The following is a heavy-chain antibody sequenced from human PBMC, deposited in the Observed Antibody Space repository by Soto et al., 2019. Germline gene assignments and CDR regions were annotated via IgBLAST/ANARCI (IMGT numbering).Heavy chain of an antibody. V-gene: IGHV4-59*01. J-gene: IGHJ5*02. CDR3: ASSGIVGSEVNTWFDP. CDR2: ISYRVST. CDR1: AGSITTSY. Sequence: SETLSLTCTVSAGSITTSYWSWIRQPLGKALEWIGYISYRVSTNYNPSLKSRLTISIDTSKSQISLKLTSMTTADTAVYYCASSGIVGSEVNTWFDPWGQGTPVTVSS. D-gene: IGHD3-22*01.